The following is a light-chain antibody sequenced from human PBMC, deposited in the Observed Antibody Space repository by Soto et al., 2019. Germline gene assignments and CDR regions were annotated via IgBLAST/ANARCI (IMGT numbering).Light chain of an antibody. V-gene: IGKV3-15*01. CDR1: QSVSSN. CDR2: GAS. Sequence: EIVMTQSPATLSVSPGERATLSCRASQSVSSNLAWYQQTPGQAPRLLIYGASTRATGIPARFSGSGSGTEFTLTISSLQSEDFAVYDCQQYNNWPPWTFGQGTKVEIK. J-gene: IGKJ1*01. CDR3: QQYNNWPPWT.